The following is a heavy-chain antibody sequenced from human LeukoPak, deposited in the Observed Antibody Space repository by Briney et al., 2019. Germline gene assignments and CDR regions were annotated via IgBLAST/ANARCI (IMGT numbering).Heavy chain of an antibody. D-gene: IGHD3-22*01. Sequence: SETLSLTCTVSGGSISSYYWSWIRQPAGKGLEWIGRIHSSGSTTYNASLNSRVTMSVDTSKNQFTLKLSSVTAADTAVYFCARRSMVVAYGDAFDIWGQGTMVTVSS. CDR2: IHSSGST. J-gene: IGHJ3*02. V-gene: IGHV4-4*07. CDR3: ARRSMVVAYGDAFDI. CDR1: GGSISSYY.